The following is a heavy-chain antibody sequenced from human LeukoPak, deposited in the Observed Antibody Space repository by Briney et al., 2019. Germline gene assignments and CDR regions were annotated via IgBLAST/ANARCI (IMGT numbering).Heavy chain of an antibody. CDR1: GFTFSSYA. CDR3: AKDMGLAAAAIWYFDL. J-gene: IGHJ2*01. Sequence: PGGSLRLSCAASGFTFSSYAMSWVRQAPGKGLEWVSGISWNSGSIGYADSVKGRFTISRDNAKNSLYLQMNSLRAEDTALYYCAKDMGLAAAAIWYFDLWGRGTLVTVSS. CDR2: ISWNSGSI. D-gene: IGHD6-13*01. V-gene: IGHV3-9*01.